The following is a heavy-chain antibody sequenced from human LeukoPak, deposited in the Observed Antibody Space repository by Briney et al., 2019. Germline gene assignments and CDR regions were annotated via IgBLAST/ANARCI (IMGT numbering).Heavy chain of an antibody. J-gene: IGHJ4*02. CDR3: ARGSGYE. D-gene: IGHD5-12*01. Sequence: GGSLRLSCAASGFTFSSYAMHWVRQAPGKGLEYVSAISSNGGSTYYANSVKGRFTISRDNSKNTLYLQMGSLRAEDMAVYYCARGSGYEWGQGTLVTVSS. V-gene: IGHV3-64*01. CDR2: ISSNGGST. CDR1: GFTFSSYA.